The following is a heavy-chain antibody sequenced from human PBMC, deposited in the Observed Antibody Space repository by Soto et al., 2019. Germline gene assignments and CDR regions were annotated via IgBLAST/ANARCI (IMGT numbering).Heavy chain of an antibody. CDR2: IYLGGRI. D-gene: IGHD3-22*01. CDR1: VAAIIGAD. Sequence: SETLSLTVSVSVAAIIGADWTWIGRPPGQGLEGIGYIYLGGRINYNPSLKRRVIISVDTAKNPFSLSLSSVTAADTAVYYCTGAYYDIDGYILDHWGQGTSVTVSS. J-gene: IGHJ5*02. V-gene: IGHV4-59*13. CDR3: TGAYYDIDGYILDH.